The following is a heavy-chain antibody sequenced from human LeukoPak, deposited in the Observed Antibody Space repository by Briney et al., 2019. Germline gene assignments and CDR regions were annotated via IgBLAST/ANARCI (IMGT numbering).Heavy chain of an antibody. D-gene: IGHD3-9*01. CDR3: ARDLDWLPYDY. J-gene: IGHJ4*02. Sequence: GGSLRLSCAASGFSLTPYFMHWVRQVPGKGLVWVSRIKGDGSETGYADSVKGRFTISRDTAKNTVYLHMNSLSAEDTAVYYCARDLDWLPYDYWGQGTLVTVSS. V-gene: IGHV3-74*01. CDR2: IKGDGSET. CDR1: GFSLTPYF.